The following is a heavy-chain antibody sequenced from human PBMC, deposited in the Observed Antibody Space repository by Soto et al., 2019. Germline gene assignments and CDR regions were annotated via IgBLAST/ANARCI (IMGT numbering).Heavy chain of an antibody. CDR3: AKVMDNWNDDPTPFDY. J-gene: IGHJ4*02. V-gene: IGHV3-30*18. Sequence: GGSLRLSXAASGFTFSSYGMHWVRQAPGKGLEWVAVISYDGSNKYYADSVKGRFTISRDNSKNTLYLQMNSLRAEDTAVYYCAKVMDNWNDDPTPFDYWGQGTLVTVSS. CDR1: GFTFSSYG. CDR2: ISYDGSNK. D-gene: IGHD1-1*01.